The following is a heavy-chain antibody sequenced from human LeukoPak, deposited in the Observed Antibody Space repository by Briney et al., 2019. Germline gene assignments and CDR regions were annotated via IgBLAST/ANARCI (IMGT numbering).Heavy chain of an antibody. CDR3: ARGALKWELPPIRARKSYYFDY. V-gene: IGHV4-39*02. D-gene: IGHD1-26*01. CDR2: IYYSGST. CDR1: GASISRSDYY. J-gene: IGHJ4*02. Sequence: SETLSLTCTVSGASISRSDYYWGWIRQPPGKGLEWIGSIYYSGSTYYNPSPKSRVTISVDTSKNHFSLKLSSVTAADTAVYYCARGALKWELPPIRARKSYYFDYWGQGTLVTVSS.